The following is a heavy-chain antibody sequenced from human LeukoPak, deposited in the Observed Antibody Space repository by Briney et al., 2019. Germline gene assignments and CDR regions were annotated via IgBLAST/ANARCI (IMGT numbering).Heavy chain of an antibody. CDR2: IKNDGSDK. J-gene: IGHJ4*02. D-gene: IGHD5-12*01. CDR3: VNLGYSD. Sequence: GGSLRLSCEASGFSFSAAWMTWVRQAPGKGLEWVATIKNDGSDKYYVDSVKGRFTLSRDNAKYLVYLQMNSLRVEDTAVYYCVNLGYSDGGQGTLVTVSS. CDR1: GFSFSAAW. V-gene: IGHV3-7*01.